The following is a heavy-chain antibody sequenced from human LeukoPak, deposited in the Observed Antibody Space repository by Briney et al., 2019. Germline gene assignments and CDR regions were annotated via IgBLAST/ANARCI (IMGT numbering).Heavy chain of an antibody. Sequence: PSETLSLTCTVSGGSISSYYWSWIRQPPGKGLEWIGYIYYSGSTNYNPSLKSRVTISVDTSKNQFSLKLSSVTAADTAVYYCARAQPGGGYFDYWGQGTLVTASS. V-gene: IGHV4-59*01. CDR1: GGSISSYY. D-gene: IGHD3-16*01. CDR3: ARAQPGGGYFDY. J-gene: IGHJ4*02. CDR2: IYYSGST.